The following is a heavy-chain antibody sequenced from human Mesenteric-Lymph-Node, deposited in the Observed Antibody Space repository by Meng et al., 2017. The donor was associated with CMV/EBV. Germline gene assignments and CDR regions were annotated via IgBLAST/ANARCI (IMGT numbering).Heavy chain of an antibody. D-gene: IGHD5-24*01. CDR2: MNPNSGNT. J-gene: IGHJ6*02. CDR1: GYTFTSYD. CDR3: ASFDPTTGDGIYYYGLDV. Sequence: ASVKVSCKASGYTFTSYDINWVRQATGQGLEWVGWMNPNSGNTGYAQKFQGRVTITRNTSISTVYMELNSLRSEDTAVYYCASFDPTTGDGIYYYGLDVWGQGTTVTVSS. V-gene: IGHV1-8*03.